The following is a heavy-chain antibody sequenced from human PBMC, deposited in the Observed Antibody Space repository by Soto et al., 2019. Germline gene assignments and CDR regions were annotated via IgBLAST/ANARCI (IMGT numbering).Heavy chain of an antibody. Sequence: ASVKVSCKASGYTFTNYGITWVRQAPGQGLEWMGWISAYNGDTHYTQRLQGRVTMTTDTSTSTAYMELRGLRSDDTAVYYCASVRQLVGYFYYYMDVWGKGTRVT. CDR2: ISAYNGDT. J-gene: IGHJ6*03. CDR3: ASVRQLVGYFYYYMDV. CDR1: GYTFTNYG. D-gene: IGHD6-6*01. V-gene: IGHV1-18*01.